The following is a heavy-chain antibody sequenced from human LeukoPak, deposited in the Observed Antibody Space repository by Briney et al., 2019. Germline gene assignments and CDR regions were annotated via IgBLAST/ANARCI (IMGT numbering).Heavy chain of an antibody. CDR3: ARAFRDYFDY. Sequence: SETMSLTCTVSGGSMSSGDYYWSWIRQPPGKGLEWIGYIYYSGSTYYNPSLKSRVTISVDTSKNQFSLKLSSVTAADTAVYYCARAFRDYFDYWGQGTLVTVSS. V-gene: IGHV4-30-4*08. CDR2: IYYSGST. J-gene: IGHJ4*02. CDR1: GGSMSSGDYY.